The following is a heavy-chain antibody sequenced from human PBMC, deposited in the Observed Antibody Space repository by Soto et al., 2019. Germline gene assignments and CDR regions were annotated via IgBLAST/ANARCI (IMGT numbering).Heavy chain of an antibody. CDR1: GASVSHGY. CDR3: ARSYYDSTGFAVDP. D-gene: IGHD3-22*01. Sequence: QMQLQASGPGLVKPSETLSLTCNVSGASVSHGYWSWIRQPPGKGLEWIGFMYFGGSFNYNPSLTSRATMSGETSTNQFSMKLTSVTASDTAVYDCARSYYDSTGFAVDPWGQGTLVTVSS. CDR2: MYFGGSF. J-gene: IGHJ5*02. V-gene: IGHV4-4*08.